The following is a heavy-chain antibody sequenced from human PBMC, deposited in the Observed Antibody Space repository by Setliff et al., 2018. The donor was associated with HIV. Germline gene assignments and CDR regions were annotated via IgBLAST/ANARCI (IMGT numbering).Heavy chain of an antibody. CDR1: GGSISSHY. V-gene: IGHV4-59*11. Sequence: PSETLSLTCTVSGGSISSHYWSWIRQPPGKGLEWIGSISSTGSTNYNPSLKSRVTISVDTSKNQFALKLSSVTAADTAVYYCANEFPFAVVMGVSNWGQGTLVT. D-gene: IGHD3-3*01. J-gene: IGHJ4*02. CDR3: ANEFPFAVVMGVSN. CDR2: ISSTGST.